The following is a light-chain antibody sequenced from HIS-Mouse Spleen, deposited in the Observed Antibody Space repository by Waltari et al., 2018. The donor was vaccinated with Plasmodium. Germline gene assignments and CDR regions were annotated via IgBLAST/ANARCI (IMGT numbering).Light chain of an antibody. CDR2: DAS. CDR1: QGISSA. J-gene: IGKJ4*01. Sequence: AIQLTQSPSSLSASVGDSVTITCRASQGISSALAWYQQKPGKAPKLLIYDASSLESGVPSRFSGSGSGTDFTLTISSLQPEDFATYYCQQFNSYPRFGGGTKVEIK. CDR3: QQFNSYPR. V-gene: IGKV1-13*02.